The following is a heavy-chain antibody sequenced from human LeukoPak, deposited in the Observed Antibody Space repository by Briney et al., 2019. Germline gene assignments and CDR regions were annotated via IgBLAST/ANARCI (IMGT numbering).Heavy chain of an antibody. CDR3: AKEGGYDILTGYYPYYYGMDV. V-gene: IGHV3-30*18. J-gene: IGHJ6*02. Sequence: GGSLRLSCAASGFTFSSYGMHWVRQAPGKGLEWVAVISYDGSNKYYADSVKGRFTISRDNSKNTLYLQMNSLRAEDTAVYYCAKEGGYDILTGYYPYYYGMDVWGQGTTVTVSS. CDR1: GFTFSSYG. D-gene: IGHD3-9*01. CDR2: ISYDGSNK.